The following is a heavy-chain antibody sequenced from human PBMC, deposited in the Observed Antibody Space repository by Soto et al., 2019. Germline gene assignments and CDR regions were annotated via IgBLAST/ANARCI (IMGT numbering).Heavy chain of an antibody. V-gene: IGHV3-23*01. CDR2: IGSSGADI. CDR3: ANDWRGGYYDMHV. CDR1: GFTFNRYA. J-gene: IGHJ6*02. D-gene: IGHD3-3*01. Sequence: GGSLRLSCAASGFTFNRYAMNWVRQTPGKGLEWVSCIGSSGADIYYTDSVKGRFTISRDNSKSTLYLHMTSLSAEDTAIYYCANDWRGGYYDMHVSGQGTALPV.